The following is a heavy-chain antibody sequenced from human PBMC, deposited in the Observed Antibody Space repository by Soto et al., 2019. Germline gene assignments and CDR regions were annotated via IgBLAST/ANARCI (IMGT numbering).Heavy chain of an antibody. CDR1: GGPFSGYY. Sequence: QVQLQQWGAGLLKPSETLSLTCAVHGGPFSGYYWSWIRQPPGKGLEWIGEINYSGNTNYTPSLKSRVTISVDTSKKHFSLKLSSVTVADTAVYYCARGIGGTSDYWGQGTLVTVSS. J-gene: IGHJ4*02. V-gene: IGHV4-34*01. CDR3: ARGIGGTSDY. CDR2: INYSGNT. D-gene: IGHD2-15*01.